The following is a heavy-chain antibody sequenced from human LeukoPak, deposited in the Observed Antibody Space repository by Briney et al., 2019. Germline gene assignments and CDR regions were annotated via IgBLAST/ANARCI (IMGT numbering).Heavy chain of an antibody. D-gene: IGHD6-13*01. J-gene: IGHJ4*02. CDR1: GGSISSSSYY. Sequence: SETLSLTCTVSGGSISSSSYYWGWLRQSPGKGLDWIGTMSNSGSTYYNPSLKSRVTISGDTAKNQFSLKLSSVTAADTAVYYCARRSQAAAGRGIDYWGQGTLVTVSS. V-gene: IGHV4-39*01. CDR2: MSNSGST. CDR3: ARRSQAAAGRGIDY.